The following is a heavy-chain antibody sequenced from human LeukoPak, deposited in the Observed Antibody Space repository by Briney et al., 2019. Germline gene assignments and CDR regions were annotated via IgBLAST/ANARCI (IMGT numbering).Heavy chain of an antibody. CDR1: GGSISSYY. V-gene: IGHV4-59*01. Sequence: PSETLSLTCTVSGGSISSYYWSWIRQPPGKGLEWIGYIYYSGSTTYNPSLKSRVTISVDTSKNQFSLKLSPVTAADTAVYYCARGGIVAPNWFDPWGQGTLVTVSS. CDR2: IYYSGST. D-gene: IGHD1-26*01. J-gene: IGHJ5*02. CDR3: ARGGIVAPNWFDP.